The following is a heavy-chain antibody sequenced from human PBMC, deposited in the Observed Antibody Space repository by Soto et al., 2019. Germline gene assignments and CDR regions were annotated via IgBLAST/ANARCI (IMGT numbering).Heavy chain of an antibody. V-gene: IGHV5-51*03. Sequence: EVQLVQSGAEVKKPGESLKISCKGSGYSFTSYWIGWVRQMPGKGLEWMGIIYPGDSDTRYSPSFQGQVTISADKSISTAYLQWSSLKASDTAMYYCARSLATTAYCGGDCFPPLTWDFDYWGQGTLVTVSS. J-gene: IGHJ4*02. CDR3: ARSLATTAYCGGDCFPPLTWDFDY. CDR2: IYPGDSDT. D-gene: IGHD2-21*01. CDR1: GYSFTSYW.